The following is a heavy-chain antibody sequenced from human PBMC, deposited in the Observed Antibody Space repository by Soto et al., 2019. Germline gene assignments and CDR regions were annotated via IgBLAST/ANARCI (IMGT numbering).Heavy chain of an antibody. CDR1: GYTFTSYY. D-gene: IGHD3-10*01. J-gene: IGHJ4*02. V-gene: IGHV1-18*04. CDR3: ARGSPVLLWFGELLSYFDY. Sequence: ASVKVSCKASGYTFTSYYMHLVRQAPGQGLEWMGRISPNNGSTNYAQKLQGRVTMTTDTSTSTAYMELRSLRSDDTAVYYCARGSPVLLWFGELLSYFDYWGQGTLVTVSS. CDR2: ISPNNGST.